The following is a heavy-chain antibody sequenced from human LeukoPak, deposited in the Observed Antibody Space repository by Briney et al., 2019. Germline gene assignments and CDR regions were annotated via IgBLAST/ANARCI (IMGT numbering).Heavy chain of an antibody. CDR3: ARGAAGEYYFDY. CDR1: GGTFSSYA. D-gene: IGHD6-13*01. V-gene: IGHV1-69*04. CDR2: IIPILSIA. Sequence: ASVKVSCKASGGTFSSYAISWVRQAPGQGLEWMGRIIPILSIANYAQKFQGRVTITADKSTSTAYMELSSLRSEDTAVYYCARGAAGEYYFDYWGQGTLVTVSS. J-gene: IGHJ4*02.